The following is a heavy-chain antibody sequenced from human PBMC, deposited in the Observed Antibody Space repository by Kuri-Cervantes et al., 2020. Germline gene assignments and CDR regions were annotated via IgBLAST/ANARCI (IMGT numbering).Heavy chain of an antibody. CDR1: GGSISSSSYY. Sequence: GSLRLSCTVSGGSISSSSYYWGWIRQPPGKGLEWIGSIYYSGSTYYNPSLKSRVTISVDTSKNQFSLKLSSVTAADTAVYYCAREFIGYCSSTSCPNWFDPWGQGTLVTVSS. CDR2: IYYSGST. D-gene: IGHD2-2*01. V-gene: IGHV4-39*02. CDR3: AREFIGYCSSTSCPNWFDP. J-gene: IGHJ5*02.